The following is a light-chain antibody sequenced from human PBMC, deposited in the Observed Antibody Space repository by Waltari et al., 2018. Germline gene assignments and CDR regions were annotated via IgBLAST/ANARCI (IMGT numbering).Light chain of an antibody. CDR2: HAS. V-gene: IGKV3-20*01. CDR1: QSISKY. CDR3: QHYESLPVT. Sequence: EIVLTQSPGTLSLSPGERATLSCRASQSISKYLAWYQQKPGQAPRPLIYHASSRAAGIPDRFSGSGSGTDFSLTISRLEPEDVAVYYCQHYESLPVTFGQGTKVEIK. J-gene: IGKJ1*01.